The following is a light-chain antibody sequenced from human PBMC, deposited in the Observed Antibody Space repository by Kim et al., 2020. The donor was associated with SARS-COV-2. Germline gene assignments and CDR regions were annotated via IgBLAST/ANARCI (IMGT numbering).Light chain of an antibody. CDR1: SGSIASNY. J-gene: IGLJ3*02. CDR2: ADK. V-gene: IGLV6-57*04. CDR3: QSYDSTNHWV. Sequence: NFMLTQPHSVSESPGKTVTISCTRSSGSIASNYVQWYQQRPGSAHTTVIYADKQRPSGVPDRFSGSIDSSSNSASLTISGMRPEDEADYYCQSYDSTNHWVFGGGTQLTVL.